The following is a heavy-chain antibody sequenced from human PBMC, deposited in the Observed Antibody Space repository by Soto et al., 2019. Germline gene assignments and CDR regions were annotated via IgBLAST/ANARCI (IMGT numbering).Heavy chain of an antibody. CDR2: ISSSSSYI. Sequence: PGGSLRLSCAASGFTFSSYSMNWVRQAPGKGLEWVSSISSSSSYIYYADSVKGRFTISRDNAKNSLYLQMNSLRAEDTAVYYCARGGRYRTKDEPFDPWGQGTLVTVSS. CDR1: GFTFSSYS. J-gene: IGHJ5*02. V-gene: IGHV3-21*01. CDR3: ARGGRYRTKDEPFDP. D-gene: IGHD3-9*01.